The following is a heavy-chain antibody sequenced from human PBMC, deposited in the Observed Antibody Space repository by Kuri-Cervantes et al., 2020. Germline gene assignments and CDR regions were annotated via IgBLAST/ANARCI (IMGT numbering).Heavy chain of an antibody. J-gene: IGHJ6*03. CDR1: GVTFINAW. CDR2: INHSGST. CDR3: ARGATTVFGYYYYYYYMDV. D-gene: IGHD4-17*01. V-gene: IGHV4-34*01. Sequence: GSLRLSCAASGVTFINAWVSWVRQAPGKGLEWVGEINHSGSTNYNPSLKSRVTISVDTSKNQFSLKLSSVTAADTAVYYCARGATTVFGYYYYYYYMDVWGKGTTVTVSS.